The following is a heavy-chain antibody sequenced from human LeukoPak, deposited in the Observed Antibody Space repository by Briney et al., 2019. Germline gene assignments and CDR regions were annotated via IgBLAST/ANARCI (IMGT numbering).Heavy chain of an antibody. CDR2: INHSGST. J-gene: IGHJ4*02. V-gene: IGHV4-34*01. Sequence: SETLSLTCAVYGGSSRGYDWSWIRQPPGKGREWIGEINHSGSTNDTPSLKSRVTISVDTSKNQFSLKLSSVTAADTAVYYCARVCLTVWGSYHVSPRGRYFDYWGQGTLVTVSS. CDR3: ARVCLTVWGSYHVSPRGRYFDY. D-gene: IGHD3-16*02. CDR1: GGSSRGYD.